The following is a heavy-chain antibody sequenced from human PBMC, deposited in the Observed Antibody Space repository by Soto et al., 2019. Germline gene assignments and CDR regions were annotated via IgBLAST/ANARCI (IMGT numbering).Heavy chain of an antibody. J-gene: IGHJ4*02. CDR3: ARDRGYCSGDSYYEVTYYFGY. CDR1: GGSISTGDYY. Sequence: QVQLQESGPGLVMPVQTLSLTCIVSGGSISTGDYYWSWIRQSPGKGLAWIGNIHYSGNTYYNPYLQSRLNISVVTYKNQFSLQLSSVTAADTAVYYCARDRGYCSGDSYYEVTYYFGYWGQGTLVTVSS. CDR2: IHYSGNT. V-gene: IGHV4-30-4*01. D-gene: IGHD2-15*01.